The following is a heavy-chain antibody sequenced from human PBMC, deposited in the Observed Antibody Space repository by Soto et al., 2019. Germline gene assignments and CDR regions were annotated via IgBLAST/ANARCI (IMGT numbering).Heavy chain of an antibody. Sequence: SETLSLTCTVSGGSVSSGSYYWSWIRQPPGKGLEWIGYIYYSGSTNYNPSLKSRVTISVDTSKNQFSLKLSSVTAADTAVYYCARDSPRNSDSSGPYDYWGQGTLVTVSS. CDR3: ARDSPRNSDSSGPYDY. CDR1: GGSVSSGSYY. V-gene: IGHV4-61*01. CDR2: IYYSGST. J-gene: IGHJ4*02. D-gene: IGHD3-22*01.